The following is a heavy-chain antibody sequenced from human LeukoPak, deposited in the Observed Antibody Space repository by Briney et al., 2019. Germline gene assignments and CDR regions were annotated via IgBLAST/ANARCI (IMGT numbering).Heavy chain of an antibody. D-gene: IGHD4-17*01. CDR3: ARVDYGDYPSVAMDV. J-gene: IGHJ6*02. V-gene: IGHV4-59*01. CDR1: GGSISSYY. Sequence: SETLSLTCTVSGGSISSYYWSWIRQPPGKGLEWIGYIYYSGSTNYNPSLKSRVTISVDTSKNQFSLKLSSVTAAGTAVYYCARVDYGDYPSVAMDVWGQGTTVTVSS. CDR2: IYYSGST.